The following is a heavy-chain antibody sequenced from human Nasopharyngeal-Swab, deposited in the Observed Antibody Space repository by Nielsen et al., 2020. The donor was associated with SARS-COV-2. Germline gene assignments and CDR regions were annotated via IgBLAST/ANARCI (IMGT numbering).Heavy chain of an antibody. CDR2: ISAYNGNT. CDR3: ARVQEYYDFWSGHLYYYYMDV. D-gene: IGHD3-3*01. CDR1: GYTFTSYG. V-gene: IGHV1-18*04. Sequence: ASVKVSCKASGYTFTSYGISWVRQAPGQGLEWMGWISAYNGNTNYAQKLQGRVTMTTDTSTSIAYMELRSLRSDDTAVYYCARVQEYYDFWSGHLYYYYMDVWGKGTTVTVSS. J-gene: IGHJ6*03.